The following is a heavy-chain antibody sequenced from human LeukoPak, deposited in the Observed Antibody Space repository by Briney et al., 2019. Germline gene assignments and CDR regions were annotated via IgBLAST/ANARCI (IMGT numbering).Heavy chain of an antibody. CDR2: ISYDGSNK. V-gene: IGHV3-30-3*01. CDR1: GFTFSSYA. D-gene: IGHD6-19*01. Sequence: GGSLRLSCAASGFTFSSYAMHWVRQAPGKGLEWVAVISYDGSNKYYADSVKGRFTISRDNAKNSLYLQMDSLRAEDTAVYYCARGPGYSSGWYSGNSDYWGQGTLVTVSS. CDR3: ARGPGYSSGWYSGNSDY. J-gene: IGHJ4*02.